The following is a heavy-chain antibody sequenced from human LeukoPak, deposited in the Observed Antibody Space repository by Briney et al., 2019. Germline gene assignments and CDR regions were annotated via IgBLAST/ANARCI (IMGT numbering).Heavy chain of an antibody. CDR1: GDSISSSNYY. CDR3: ARRPILVTTTTSFNWFDP. J-gene: IGHJ5*01. D-gene: IGHD4-11*01. CDR2: IYYSGST. V-gene: IGHV4-39*07. Sequence: PSETLSLTCTVSGDSISSSNYYWGWIRQPPGKGLEWIGTIYYSGSTYYNPSLKSRVTISLDTSKKQFSLKLSSVTAADTAVYYCARRPILVTTTTSFNWFDPWGQGTLVTVSS.